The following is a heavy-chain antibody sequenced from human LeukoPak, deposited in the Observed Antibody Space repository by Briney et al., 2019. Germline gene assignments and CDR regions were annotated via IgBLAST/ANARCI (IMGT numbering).Heavy chain of an antibody. CDR3: ARSGGASSPRLYYYGMDV. V-gene: IGHV1-46*01. Sequence: GASVKVSCKASGYTFTSYYMHWVRQAPGQGLEWMGIINPSGGSTSYAQKFQGRVTMTRGTSTSTVYMELSSLRSEDTAVYYCARSGGASSPRLYYYGMDVWGQGTTVTVSS. CDR2: INPSGGST. D-gene: IGHD6-13*01. J-gene: IGHJ6*02. CDR1: GYTFTSYY.